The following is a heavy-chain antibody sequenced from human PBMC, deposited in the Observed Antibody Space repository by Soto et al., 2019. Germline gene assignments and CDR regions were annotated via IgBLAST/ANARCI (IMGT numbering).Heavy chain of an antibody. CDR3: ARRDSSTWFDP. J-gene: IGHJ5*02. CDR2: INPSGGST. D-gene: IGHD6-6*01. CDR1: GYTFTSYY. Sequence: ASVNVSCEASGYTFTSYYMHWLRQAPGQGLEWMGIINPSGGSTSYAQKFQGRVTMTRDTSTSTVYMELSSLRSEDTAVYYCARRDSSTWFDPWGQGTLVTVSS. V-gene: IGHV1-46*01.